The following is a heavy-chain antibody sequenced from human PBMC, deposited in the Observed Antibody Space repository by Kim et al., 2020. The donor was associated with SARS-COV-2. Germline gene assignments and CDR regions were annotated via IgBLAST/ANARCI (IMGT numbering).Heavy chain of an antibody. CDR2: ISYDGSNK. Sequence: GGSLRLSCAASGFTFSSYGMHWVRQARGKGLEWVAVISYDGSNKYYVDSVKGRFTISRDNSKNTLYLQMNSLRAEDTAVYYCAKESGSGSYYAWTYYYYGMDVWGQGTTVTVSS. V-gene: IGHV3-30*18. J-gene: IGHJ6*02. D-gene: IGHD3-10*01. CDR3: AKESGSGSYYAWTYYYYGMDV. CDR1: GFTFSSYG.